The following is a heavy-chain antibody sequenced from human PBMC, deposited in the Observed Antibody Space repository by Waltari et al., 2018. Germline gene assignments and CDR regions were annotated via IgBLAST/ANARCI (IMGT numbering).Heavy chain of an antibody. D-gene: IGHD3-16*01. CDR2: IYYSGST. CDR3: ARVLGFGQTRAYYYYMDV. Sequence: QVQLQESGPGLVKPSETLSLTCTVSGGSISSYYWSWIRPPPGKGLEWIGYIYYSGSTNYNPSLKSRVTISVDTSKNQFSLKLSSVTAADTAVYYCARVLGFGQTRAYYYYMDVWGKGTTVTISS. CDR1: GGSISSYY. V-gene: IGHV4-59*08. J-gene: IGHJ6*03.